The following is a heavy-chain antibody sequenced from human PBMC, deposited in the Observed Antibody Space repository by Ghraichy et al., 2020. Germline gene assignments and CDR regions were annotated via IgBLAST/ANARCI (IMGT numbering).Heavy chain of an antibody. CDR1: GFKFRNYG. J-gene: IGHJ4*02. Sequence: ESLNISCAASGFKFRNYGMTWVRQAPGKGLEWVADINISGGSTNYADSVKGRFTVSRDNFKNTLYLQMNSLREDDTAIYYCAKEGRWLGYYFDYWGQGILVTVSS. CDR2: INISGGST. CDR3: AKEGRWLGYYFDY. D-gene: IGHD5-12*01. V-gene: IGHV3-23*01.